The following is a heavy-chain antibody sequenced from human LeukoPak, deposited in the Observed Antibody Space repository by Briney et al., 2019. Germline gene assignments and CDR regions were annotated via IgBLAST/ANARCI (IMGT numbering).Heavy chain of an antibody. CDR2: IQQDGSDP. D-gene: IGHD2-8*02. J-gene: IGHJ4*02. CDR3: ARNSYWAWDY. CDR1: GFTFTSHW. Sequence: GGSLRLFCVPAGFTFTSHWMSWVRAAPGKGLEWVANIQQDGSDPSYVDSVKGRFTISRDNAKNSLSLQMNSLRADDTAVYYCARNSYWAWDYWGQGTLVTVSS. V-gene: IGHV3-7*04.